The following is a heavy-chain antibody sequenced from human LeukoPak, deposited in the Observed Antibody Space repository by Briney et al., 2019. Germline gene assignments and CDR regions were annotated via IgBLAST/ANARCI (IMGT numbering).Heavy chain of an antibody. CDR1: GFTFSSYA. Sequence: GGSPRLSCAASGFTFSSYAMSWVRQAPGKGLEWVSAISGSGGSTYYADSVKGRFTISRDNSKNTVYLQMNSLRVEDAAVYYCARWNGYGDYWGQGTLVTVSS. D-gene: IGHD5-18*01. J-gene: IGHJ4*02. CDR2: ISGSGGST. V-gene: IGHV3-23*01. CDR3: ARWNGYGDY.